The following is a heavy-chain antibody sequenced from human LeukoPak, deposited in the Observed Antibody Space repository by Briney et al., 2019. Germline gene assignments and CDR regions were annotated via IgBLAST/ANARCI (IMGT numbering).Heavy chain of an antibody. D-gene: IGHD6-19*01. V-gene: IGHV3-73*01. CDR2: ITTKANSYAT. J-gene: IGHJ4*02. CDR3: TTYTSGHY. CDR1: GFTFSAFH. Sequence: GGSLRLSCAASGFTFSAFHMHWDRQASGKGLEWVGRITTKANSYATAYAASVKGRFTVSRDDSKNTAYLQMSSLKTEDTAVYYCTTYTSGHYWGQGTLVTVSS.